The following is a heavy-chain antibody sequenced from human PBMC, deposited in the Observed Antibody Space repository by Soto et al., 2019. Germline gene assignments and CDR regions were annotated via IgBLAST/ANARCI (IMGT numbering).Heavy chain of an antibody. D-gene: IGHD3-3*02. CDR1: SGSISSGHW. Sequence: QVQLQESGPGLVKPSGTLSLTCAVSSGSISSGHWWSWVRQPPGKGLEWIGEIHHSGDTNYNAALKSRVIISVDKSKNQVSLKLSPVTAADTAVYYWARESDWHCSLACWGQGTLVTVSS. J-gene: IGHJ4*02. V-gene: IGHV4-4*02. CDR2: IHHSGDT. CDR3: ARESDWHCSLAC.